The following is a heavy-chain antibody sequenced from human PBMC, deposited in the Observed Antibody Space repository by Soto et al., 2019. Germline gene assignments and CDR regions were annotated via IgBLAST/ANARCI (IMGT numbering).Heavy chain of an antibody. CDR2: INGRSNYK. J-gene: IGHJ4*02. D-gene: IGHD1-26*01. Sequence: PGGSLRLSCASSGFTFSTYTMNWVRQAPGKGLEWVSSINGRSNYKYYTDSVKGRFTISRDNAKNSLYLQMNRLRAEDTAVYYCAREDGMVGGTSAFDYWGLGTLVTVSS. V-gene: IGHV3-21*01. CDR3: AREDGMVGGTSAFDY. CDR1: GFTFSTYT.